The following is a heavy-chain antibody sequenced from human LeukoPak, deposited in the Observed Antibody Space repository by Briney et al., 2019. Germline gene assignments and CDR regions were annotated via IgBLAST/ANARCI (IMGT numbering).Heavy chain of an antibody. CDR1: GYTFTSYG. V-gene: IGHV1-18*01. D-gene: IGHD3-3*01. CDR2: ICAYNGNT. CDR3: VSVRSLEWLFALGAFDI. Sequence: ASVKVSCKASGYTFTSYGISWVRQAPGQGLEWMGWICAYNGNTNYAQKLQGRVTMTTDTSTSTACMELRSLRCDDTAVYYCVSVRSLEWLFALGAFDIGGQGTMVTVSS. J-gene: IGHJ3*02.